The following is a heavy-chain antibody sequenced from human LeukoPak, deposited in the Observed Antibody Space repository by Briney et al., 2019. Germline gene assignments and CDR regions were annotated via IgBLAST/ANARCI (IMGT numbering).Heavy chain of an antibody. CDR1: GDSISSGSYY. D-gene: IGHD3-10*01. CDR2: IYGRGRI. Sequence: SETLSLTCTVSGDSISSGSYYWSWIRQPAGKGLEWIGRIYGRGRINYNPSLKSRFTISVDTSKNQFSLKLSSVTAADTAVYYCARDTQEENGSGSYLRVDYFDYWGQETLVTVSS. V-gene: IGHV4-61*10. J-gene: IGHJ4*02. CDR3: ARDTQEENGSGSYLRVDYFDY.